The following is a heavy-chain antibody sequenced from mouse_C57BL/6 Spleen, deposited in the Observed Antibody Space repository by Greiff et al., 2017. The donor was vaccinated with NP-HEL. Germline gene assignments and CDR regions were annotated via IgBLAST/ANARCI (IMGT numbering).Heavy chain of an antibody. CDR2: INPSTGGT. CDR1: GFSFTGYY. J-gene: IGHJ2*01. CDR3: ANYGSTYYFDY. Sequence: VQLQQSGPELVKPGASVKISCKASGFSFTGYYMNWVKQSPEKSLEWIGEINPSTGGTTYNQKFKAKATMTVDKSSVTAYMTLNSLTSNDTAVYNCANYGSTYYFDYWGQGTTLTVSS. D-gene: IGHD1-1*01. V-gene: IGHV1-42*01.